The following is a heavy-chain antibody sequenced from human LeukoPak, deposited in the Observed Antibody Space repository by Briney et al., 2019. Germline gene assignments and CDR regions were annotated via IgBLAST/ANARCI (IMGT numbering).Heavy chain of an antibody. Sequence: SETLSLTCTVSGGSVSSGSYYWSWIRQPPGKGLEWIGYIYYSGSTNYNPSLKSRVTISVDTSKNQFSLKLSSVTAADTAVYYRARIMLSWREFDCWGQGTLVTVSS. D-gene: IGHD1-26*01. CDR1: GGSVSSGSYY. CDR3: ARIMLSWREFDC. V-gene: IGHV4-61*01. J-gene: IGHJ4*02. CDR2: IYYSGST.